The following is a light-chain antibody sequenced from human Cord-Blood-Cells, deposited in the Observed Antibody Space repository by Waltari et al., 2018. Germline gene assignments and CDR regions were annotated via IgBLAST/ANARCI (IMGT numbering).Light chain of an antibody. J-gene: IGLJ3*02. Sequence: QSVLTQPPSVSEAPRQRVPLSRSGSSSNIGNNAVNWYQQLPGKAPKLLIYYDDLLPSGVSDRFSGSKSGTSASLAISGLQSEDEADYYCAAWDDSLNGPVFGGGTKLTVL. V-gene: IGLV1-36*01. CDR3: AAWDDSLNGPV. CDR1: SSNIGNNA. CDR2: YDD.